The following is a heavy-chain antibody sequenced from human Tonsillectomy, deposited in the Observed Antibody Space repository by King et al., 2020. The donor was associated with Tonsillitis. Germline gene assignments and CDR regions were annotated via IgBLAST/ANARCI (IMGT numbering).Heavy chain of an antibody. CDR3: ARLLPEYSRSAGCFDY. D-gene: IGHD6-6*01. CDR1: GCSIRSHY. J-gene: IGHJ4*02. CDR2: IYSSGST. Sequence: VQLQESGPGLAKPSETLSLTCTVSGCSIRSHYWSWIRQPPRKGLEWIGYIYSSGSTNYNPSLKSRVTISVDTSKNQFSLKLSSVTAADTAVYYCARLLPEYSRSAGCFDYWGQGTLVTVSS. V-gene: IGHV4-59*08.